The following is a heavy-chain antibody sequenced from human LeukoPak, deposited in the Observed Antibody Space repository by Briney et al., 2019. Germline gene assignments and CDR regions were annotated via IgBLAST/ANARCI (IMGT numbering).Heavy chain of an antibody. V-gene: IGHV3-7*01. Sequence: GGSLRLSCAASGFTFSSYSMNWVRQAPGKGLEWVANIKQDGSEKYYVDSVKGRFTISRDNAKNSLYLQMNSLRAEDTAVYYCARAPGFWSGLDYWGQGTLVTVSS. J-gene: IGHJ4*02. CDR1: GFTFSSYS. CDR3: ARAPGFWSGLDY. D-gene: IGHD3-3*01. CDR2: IKQDGSEK.